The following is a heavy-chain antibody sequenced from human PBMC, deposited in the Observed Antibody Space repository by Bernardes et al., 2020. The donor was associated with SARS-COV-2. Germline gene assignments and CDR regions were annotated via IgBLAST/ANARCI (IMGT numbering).Heavy chain of an antibody. V-gene: IGHV4-34*01. CDR2: INPIGSS. J-gene: IGHJ4*02. CDR1: SGSFSDYF. Sequence: SETLSLTCAVYSGSFSDYFWTWIRQSPGRGLEWIGDINPIGSSHYNPSLRSRVAMSVDMSKNQFSLKLTSVAAADTGVYYCARGRVPASGSYYWGQGTLVTVSS. D-gene: IGHD3-10*01. CDR3: ARGRVPASGSYY.